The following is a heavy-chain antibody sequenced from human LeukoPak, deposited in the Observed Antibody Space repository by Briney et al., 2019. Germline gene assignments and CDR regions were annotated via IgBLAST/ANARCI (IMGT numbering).Heavy chain of an antibody. D-gene: IGHD3-22*01. V-gene: IGHV4-39*07. Sequence: SETLSLTCTVSGGSISSSSYYWGWIRQPPGKGLEWIGSIYYSGSTYYNPTLKSRVTISVDTSKNQFSLKLSSVTAADTAVYYCARDRDTAPRYYYDAPPYYFDYWGQGTLVTVSS. J-gene: IGHJ4*02. CDR2: IYYSGST. CDR3: ARDRDTAPRYYYDAPPYYFDY. CDR1: GGSISSSSYY.